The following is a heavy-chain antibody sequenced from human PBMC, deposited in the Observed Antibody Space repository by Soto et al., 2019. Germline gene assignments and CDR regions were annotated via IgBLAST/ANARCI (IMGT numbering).Heavy chain of an antibody. CDR3: VREDGKVGSNSAFDY. CDR1: GFTFSTYT. J-gene: IGHJ4*02. CDR2: INGRGNYI. D-gene: IGHD1-26*01. Sequence: EVQVVESGGDLVKPGGSLRLSCASSGFTFSTYTMNWVRQAPGKGLEWVSSINGRGNYIYYAESVKGRFTISRDNAKNSLYRQMDRLRAEDTALYYCVREDGKVGSNSAFDYWGLGALVTVSP. V-gene: IGHV3-21*01.